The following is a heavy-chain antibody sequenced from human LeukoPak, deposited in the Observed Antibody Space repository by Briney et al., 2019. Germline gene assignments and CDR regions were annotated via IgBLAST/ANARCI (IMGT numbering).Heavy chain of an antibody. Sequence: GGSLRLSCAASGFAFRTYYMDWDRPAPGKGLDWVAYISNSGTIIYYAESVKGRFTISRDNAKNSLHLQMNSLRAEDTALYYCARDLAMAGRDLDYWGQGTLVTVSS. CDR1: GFAFRTYY. V-gene: IGHV3-11*01. D-gene: IGHD6-19*01. CDR2: ISNSGTII. CDR3: ARDLAMAGRDLDY. J-gene: IGHJ4*02.